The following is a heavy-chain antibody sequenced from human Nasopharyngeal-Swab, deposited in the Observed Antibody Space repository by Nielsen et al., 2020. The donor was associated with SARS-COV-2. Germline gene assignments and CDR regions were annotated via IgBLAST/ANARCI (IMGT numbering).Heavy chain of an antibody. Sequence: ASVKVSCKASGFTFSHYFMHWVRQAPGQELEWMGVITPSGGATNYARKFRGRVTMTRDPSTSTVYLDLSSLKSEDTAVYFCASEPGGMAAPGKHFDPWGQGTLVTVSS. V-gene: IGHV1-46*01. CDR2: ITPSGGAT. CDR3: ASEPGGMAAPGKHFDP. J-gene: IGHJ5*02. CDR1: GFTFSHYF. D-gene: IGHD6-13*01.